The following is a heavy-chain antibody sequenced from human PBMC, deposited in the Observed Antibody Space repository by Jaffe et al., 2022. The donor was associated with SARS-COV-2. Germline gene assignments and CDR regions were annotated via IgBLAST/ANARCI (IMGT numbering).Heavy chain of an antibody. D-gene: IGHD1-1*01. CDR2: INPTGAVT. V-gene: IGHV1-46*01. Sequence: QVQLVQSGAEVKKPGASVKVSCKASGYIFISYYIHWVRQAPGQGLEWMGIINPTGAVTTYAQKFQGRVTMTRDTSTSTVYMELSSLRSEDTAVYYCARDLGTTQIDYWGQGTLVTVSS. CDR3: ARDLGTTQIDY. J-gene: IGHJ4*02. CDR1: GYIFISYY.